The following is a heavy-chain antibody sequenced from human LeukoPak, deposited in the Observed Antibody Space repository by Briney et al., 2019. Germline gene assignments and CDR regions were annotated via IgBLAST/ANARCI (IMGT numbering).Heavy chain of an antibody. CDR1: GYSISSGYY. CDR2: IYHSGST. Sequence: SETLSLTCAVSGYSISSGYYWGWIRPPPGKGLEWIGSIYHSGSTYYNPSLKSRVTISVDTSKNQFSLKLSSVTAADTAVYYCARGPYSYGFIDYWGQGTLVTVSS. CDR3: ARGPYSYGFIDY. V-gene: IGHV4-38-2*01. J-gene: IGHJ4*02. D-gene: IGHD5-18*01.